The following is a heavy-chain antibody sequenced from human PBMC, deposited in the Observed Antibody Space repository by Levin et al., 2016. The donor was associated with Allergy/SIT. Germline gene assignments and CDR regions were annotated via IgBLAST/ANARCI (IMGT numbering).Heavy chain of an antibody. D-gene: IGHD5-24*01. CDR2: IYYSGST. CDR3: ASDRDGYSDY. Sequence: WIRQPPGKGLEWIGSIYYSGSTYYNPSLKSRVTISVDTSKNQFSLKLSSVTAADTAVYYCASDRDGYSDYWGQGTLVTVSS. V-gene: IGHV4-39*01. J-gene: IGHJ4*02.